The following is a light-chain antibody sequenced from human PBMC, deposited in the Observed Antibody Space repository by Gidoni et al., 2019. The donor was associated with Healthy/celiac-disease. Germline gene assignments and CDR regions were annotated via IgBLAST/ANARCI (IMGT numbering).Light chain of an antibody. V-gene: IGKV1-8*01. CDR1: QGISSY. Sequence: AIRITQSPSSLSASTGDRVTITCRASQGISSYLAWYQQKPGKAPKLLIYAASTLQSGVPSRFSCSGSGTDFTLTISCLQSEDFATYYCQQYYSYLPTFXPXTKVDIK. J-gene: IGKJ3*01. CDR3: QQYYSYLPT. CDR2: AAS.